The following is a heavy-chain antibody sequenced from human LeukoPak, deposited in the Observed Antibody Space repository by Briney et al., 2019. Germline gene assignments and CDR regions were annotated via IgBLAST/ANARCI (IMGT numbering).Heavy chain of an antibody. CDR2: IYYSGST. CDR3: ASLQNGGYSNYAIGY. J-gene: IGHJ4*02. Sequence: SETLSLTCTVSGGSISSGDYYWRWIRHPPGKGLEGFGYIYYSGSTYYNPSLKSRFTISVDTSKSQFSLKLSSVTAADTAVYYCASLQNGGYSNYAIGYWGQGTLVTVSS. CDR1: GGSISSGDYY. V-gene: IGHV4-30-4*08. D-gene: IGHD4-11*01.